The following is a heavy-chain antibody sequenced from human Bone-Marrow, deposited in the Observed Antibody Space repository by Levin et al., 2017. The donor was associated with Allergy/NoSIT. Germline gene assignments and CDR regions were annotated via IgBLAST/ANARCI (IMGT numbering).Heavy chain of an antibody. Sequence: NPSETLSLTCTVSGGSIRSGGYYWSWIRQHPGTGLEWIGYIYDSGSTSYNPSLESRVAISVDTSKNQFYLKLTSLTAADTAVYYCARIPDTTSEFDYWGQGTLVTVSS. V-gene: IGHV4-31*03. J-gene: IGHJ4*02. CDR3: ARIPDTTSEFDY. CDR1: GGSIRSGGYY. CDR2: IYDSGST. D-gene: IGHD5-18*01.